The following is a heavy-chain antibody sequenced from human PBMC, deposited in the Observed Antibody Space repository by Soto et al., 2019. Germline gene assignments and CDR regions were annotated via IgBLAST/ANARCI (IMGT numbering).Heavy chain of an antibody. Sequence: SETLSLTCTVSGGSISTSSHYWGWIRQPPGKGLEWIGYIYYSGSTYYNPSLKSRVTISVDTSKSQFSLKLSSVTAADTAVYYCASLFYYDSSGFYYFFDYWGQGTLVTVSS. CDR2: IYYSGST. CDR1: GGSISTSSHY. J-gene: IGHJ4*02. CDR3: ASLFYYDSSGFYYFFDY. V-gene: IGHV4-39*01. D-gene: IGHD3-22*01.